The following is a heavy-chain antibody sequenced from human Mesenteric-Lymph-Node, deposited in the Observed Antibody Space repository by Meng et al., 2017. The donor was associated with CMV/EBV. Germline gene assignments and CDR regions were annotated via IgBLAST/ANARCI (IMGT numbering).Heavy chain of an antibody. CDR2: IYWDDDE. CDR3: AHITTSGSGSY. D-gene: IGHD3-10*01. CDR1: GFSLSTSGVG. J-gene: IGHJ4*02. Sequence: CRFSGFSLSTSGVGVGWIRQPPGKALEWLALIYWDDDERFSPSLKSRLTITKDTSKNQVVLTMTNMDPVDTATYYCAHITTSGSGSYWGQGTLVTVSS. V-gene: IGHV2-5*02.